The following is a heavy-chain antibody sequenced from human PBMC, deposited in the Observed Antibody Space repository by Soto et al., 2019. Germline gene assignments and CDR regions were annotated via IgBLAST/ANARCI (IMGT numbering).Heavy chain of an antibody. CDR1: GFTFSSYS. D-gene: IGHD3-22*01. Sequence: SLRLSCAASGFTFSSYSMNWVRQAPGKGLEWVSSISSSSSYIYYADSVKGRFTISRDNAKNSLYLQMNSLRAEDTAVYYCARGVNYYDSSGYSGTDYWGQGTLVTVSS. V-gene: IGHV3-21*01. CDR2: ISSSSSYI. CDR3: ARGVNYYDSSGYSGTDY. J-gene: IGHJ4*02.